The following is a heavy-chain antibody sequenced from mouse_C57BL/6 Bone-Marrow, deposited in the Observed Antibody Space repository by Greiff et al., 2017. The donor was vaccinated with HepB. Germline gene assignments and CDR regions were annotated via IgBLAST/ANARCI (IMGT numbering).Heavy chain of an antibody. Sequence: QVQLKESGPGILQSSQTLSLTCSFSGFSLSTSGMGVSWIRQPSGKGLEWLAHIYWDDDKRYNPSLKSRLTISKDTSRNQVFLKITSVDTADTATYYCARSEIYYYGSSWDWYFDVWGTGTTVTVSS. D-gene: IGHD1-1*01. CDR3: ARSEIYYYGSSWDWYFDV. CDR1: GFSLSTSGMG. J-gene: IGHJ1*03. CDR2: IYWDDDK. V-gene: IGHV8-12*01.